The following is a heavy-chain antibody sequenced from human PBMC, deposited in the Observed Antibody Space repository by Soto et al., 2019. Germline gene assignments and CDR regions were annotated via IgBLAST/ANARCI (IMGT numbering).Heavy chain of an antibody. CDR1: EYIFTSYV. D-gene: IGHD3-3*01. CDR2: MIPNSANI. Sequence: ASVKVSCKASEYIFTSYVIDWVRQATGQGLEWVGWMIPNSANIGSAQNFQGGVTMARNTSISTAYVELSSLRSEDTAVYYCATVLRWIFGVAPGYWGQGTLVTVSS. V-gene: IGHV1-8*01. CDR3: ATVLRWIFGVAPGY. J-gene: IGHJ4*02.